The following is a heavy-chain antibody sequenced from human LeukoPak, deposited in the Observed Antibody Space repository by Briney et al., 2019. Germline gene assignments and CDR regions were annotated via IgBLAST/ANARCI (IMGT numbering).Heavy chain of an antibody. CDR1: GFTFSSYS. Sequence: GGSLRLSCAASGFTFSSYSMNWVRQAPGKGLEWVSSISSSSTYIYYADSVKGRFTISRDNAKNSLYLQMSSLRAEDTAVYYCARSYYYDSSGYGYWGQGTLVTVSS. J-gene: IGHJ4*02. D-gene: IGHD3-22*01. CDR3: ARSYYYDSSGYGY. V-gene: IGHV3-21*01. CDR2: ISSSSTYI.